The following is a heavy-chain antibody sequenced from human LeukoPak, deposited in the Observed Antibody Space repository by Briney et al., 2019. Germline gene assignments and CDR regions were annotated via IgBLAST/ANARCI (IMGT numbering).Heavy chain of an antibody. CDR3: AKDAAGGFDY. CDR1: GCTFSSYS. D-gene: IGHD2-15*01. J-gene: IGHJ4*02. CDR2: ISSSSSYI. V-gene: IGHV3-21*04. Sequence: GGCLRLSWAASGCTFSSYSMNWVRQAPGKGLEWVSSISSSSSYIYYADSVKGRFTISRDNAKNSLYLQMNSLRAEDTALYYCAKDAAGGFDYWGQGTLVTVSS.